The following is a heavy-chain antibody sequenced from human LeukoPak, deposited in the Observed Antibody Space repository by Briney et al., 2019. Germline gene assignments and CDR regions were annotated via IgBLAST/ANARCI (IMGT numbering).Heavy chain of an antibody. D-gene: IGHD3-3*01. V-gene: IGHV1-69*05. CDR1: GGTFSSYA. Sequence: SVKVSCKASGGTFSSYAISWVRQAPGQGLEWMGGIIPIFGTANYAQKFQGRVTITTDESTSTAYMELSSLRSEDTAVYYCARDPTGYDFWSGYFDYWGQGTLVTASS. CDR3: ARDPTGYDFWSGYFDY. J-gene: IGHJ4*02. CDR2: IIPIFGTA.